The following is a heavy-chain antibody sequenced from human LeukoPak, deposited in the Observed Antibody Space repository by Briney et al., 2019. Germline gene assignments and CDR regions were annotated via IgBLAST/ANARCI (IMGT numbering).Heavy chain of an antibody. V-gene: IGHV4-59*01. J-gene: IGHJ4*02. D-gene: IGHD4-11*01. CDR3: ARGTTVTLFDY. Sequence: SETLSLTCTVSGVSISSYYWSWIRQPPGKGLEWIGYIYCSGSTNYNPSLKSRVTISVDTSKNQFSLKLSSVTAADTAVYYCARGTTVTLFDYWGQGTLVTVSS. CDR2: IYCSGST. CDR1: GVSISSYY.